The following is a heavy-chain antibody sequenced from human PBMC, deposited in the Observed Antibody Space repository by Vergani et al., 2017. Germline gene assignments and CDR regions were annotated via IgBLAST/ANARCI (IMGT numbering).Heavy chain of an antibody. CDR1: GFTVSTNY. CDR2: IYTGGST. V-gene: IGHV3-66*02. J-gene: IGHJ4*02. D-gene: IGHD3-3*01. CDR3: ASMLMAWLLPQTGPYYFDY. Sequence: EVQLVESGGALVQPGGSLRLSCAASGFTVSTNYMSWVRQAPGKGLEWVSVIYTGGSTYYADSLKCRFTISRDNSKNTLYLQMNSLRAEDTAVYYCASMLMAWLLPQTGPYYFDYWGQGTLVTVSS.